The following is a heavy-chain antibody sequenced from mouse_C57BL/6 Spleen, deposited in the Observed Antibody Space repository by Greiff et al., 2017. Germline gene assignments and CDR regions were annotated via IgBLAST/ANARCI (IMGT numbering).Heavy chain of an antibody. CDR3: ARPHYYGSSYGYFDV. CDR1: GYAFSSYW. V-gene: IGHV1-80*01. J-gene: IGHJ1*03. CDR2: IYPGDGDT. Sequence: QVQLQQSGAELVKPGASVKISCKASGYAFSSYWMNWVKQRPGKGLEWIGQIYPGDGDTNYNGKFKGKATLTADKSSSTAYMQLSSLTSDDSAVYFCARPHYYGSSYGYFDVWGTGTTVTVSS. D-gene: IGHD1-1*01.